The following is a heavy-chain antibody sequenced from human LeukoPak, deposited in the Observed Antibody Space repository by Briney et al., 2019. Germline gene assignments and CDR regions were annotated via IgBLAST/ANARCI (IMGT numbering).Heavy chain of an antibody. D-gene: IGHD3-10*01. CDR3: ARDFRITYYYGSGSYYLDY. J-gene: IGHJ4*02. CDR1: GFTFSSYW. V-gene: IGHV3-7*01. CDR2: IKQDGSEK. Sequence: PGGSLRLSCAPSGFTFSSYWMSWVRQAPGKGLEWVANIKQDGSEKYYVDSVKGRFTISRDNAKNSLYLQMNSLRAEDTAVYYCARDFRITYYYGSGSYYLDYWGQGTLVTVSS.